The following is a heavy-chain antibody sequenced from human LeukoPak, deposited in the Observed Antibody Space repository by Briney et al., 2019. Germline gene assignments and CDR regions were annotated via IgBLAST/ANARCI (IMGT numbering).Heavy chain of an antibody. D-gene: IGHD3-3*01. V-gene: IGHV4-59*01. CDR2: IYYSGST. J-gene: IGHJ6*03. CDR1: XGSISSYY. Sequence: SETXSLTCXVSXGSISSYYWSWIRQPPGKGLEWIGYIYYSGSTDYNPSLKSRVTISVDTSKNQFSLKLSSVTAADTAVYYCARESYDFWSGYQPPPYYYYMDVWGKGTTVTVSS. CDR3: ARESYDFWSGYQPPPYYYYMDV.